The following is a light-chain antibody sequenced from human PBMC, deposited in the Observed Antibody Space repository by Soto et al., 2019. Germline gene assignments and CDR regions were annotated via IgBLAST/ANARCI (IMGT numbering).Light chain of an antibody. CDR1: QDISNY. J-gene: IGKJ1*01. CDR3: QQYDNLWT. V-gene: IGKV1-33*01. Sequence: DIQMTQSPSSLSASVGDRVTITCQASQDISNYLNWYQKKPGKAPKLLIYDASNLETGVPSRFSGSGSGTDFTFTISSLQPEDSATYYCQQYDNLWTFGHGTKVEIK. CDR2: DAS.